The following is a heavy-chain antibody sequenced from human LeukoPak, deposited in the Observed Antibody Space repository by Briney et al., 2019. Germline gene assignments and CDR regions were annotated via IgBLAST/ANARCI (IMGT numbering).Heavy chain of an antibody. J-gene: IGHJ5*02. Sequence: SETLSLTXTVSGGSISSSSYYWGWIRQPPGKGLEWIGSIYYSGSTYYNPSVKSRVTISVDTSKNQFSLKLSSVTAADTAVYYCATHSGSYYDRAYNWFDPWGQGTLVTVSS. V-gene: IGHV4-39*01. CDR2: IYYSGST. CDR3: ATHSGSYYDRAYNWFDP. CDR1: GGSISSSSYY. D-gene: IGHD1-26*01.